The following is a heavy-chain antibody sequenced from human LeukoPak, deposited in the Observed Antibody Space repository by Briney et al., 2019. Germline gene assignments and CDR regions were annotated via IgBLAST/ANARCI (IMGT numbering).Heavy chain of an antibody. Sequence: ASVKVSCKASGYTFTGYYMHWVRQASGQGLEWMGWINPNSGGTNYAQKFQGRVTMTRDASISTAYIELSRLRSDDTAVYYCARDYDILTGSYDYWGQGTPVTVSS. CDR3: ARDYDILTGSYDY. V-gene: IGHV1-2*02. CDR1: GYTFTGYY. CDR2: INPNSGGT. J-gene: IGHJ4*02. D-gene: IGHD3-9*01.